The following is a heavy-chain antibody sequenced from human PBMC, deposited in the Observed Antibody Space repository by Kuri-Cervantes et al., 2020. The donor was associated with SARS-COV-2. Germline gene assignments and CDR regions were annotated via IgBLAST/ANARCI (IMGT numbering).Heavy chain of an antibody. J-gene: IGHJ3*02. D-gene: IGHD1-26*01. CDR1: GLTFSNHN. Sequence: GESLKISCAASGLTFSNHNMNWVRQAPGKGLEWLSYISQSSDAIYYADSVKGRFTISRDNAKNSLYLQMNSLRAEDTALYYCASLNSWSYHSDDFDTWGQGTMVTVSS. CDR2: ISQSSDAI. CDR3: ASLNSWSYHSDDFDT. V-gene: IGHV3-48*01.